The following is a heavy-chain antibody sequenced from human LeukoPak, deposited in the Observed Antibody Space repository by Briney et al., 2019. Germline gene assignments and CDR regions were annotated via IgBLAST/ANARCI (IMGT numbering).Heavy chain of an antibody. Sequence: PGKSLRLSCAASGFTFSSYSMNWVRQAPGKGLEWVSSISSSSAYIYYADSVKGRFTISRDNARNSLHLQMNSLRAEDMAVYYCARFGANGMDVWGQGTTVTVSS. CDR1: GFTFSSYS. J-gene: IGHJ6*02. CDR3: ARFGANGMDV. CDR2: ISSSSAYI. D-gene: IGHD3-16*01. V-gene: IGHV3-21*01.